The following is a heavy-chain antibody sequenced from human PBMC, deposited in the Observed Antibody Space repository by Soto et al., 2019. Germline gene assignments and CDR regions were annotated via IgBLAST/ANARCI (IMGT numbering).Heavy chain of an antibody. J-gene: IGHJ6*02. V-gene: IGHV1-2*04. CDR2: INPNSGGT. CDR3: ARDRGSVVLMVYAMRSRGMDV. CDR1: GYTFTGYY. D-gene: IGHD2-8*01. Sequence: GASVKVSCKASGYTFTGYYMHWVRQAPGQGLEWMGWINPNSGGTNYAQKFQGWVTMTRDTSISTAYMELSRLRSDDTAVYYCARDRGSVVLMVYAMRSRGMDVWGQGTTVTVSS.